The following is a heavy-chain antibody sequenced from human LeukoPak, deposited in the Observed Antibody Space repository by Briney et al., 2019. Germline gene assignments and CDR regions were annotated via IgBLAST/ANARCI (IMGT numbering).Heavy chain of an antibody. CDR3: AKVLSAYDILTGYFDY. CDR1: GFTFSRYA. CDR2: ISGSGGST. D-gene: IGHD3-9*01. V-gene: IGHV3-23*01. Sequence: GGSLRLSCAASGFTFSRYAMSWVRQAPGKGLEWVSAISGSGGSTYYADSVKGRFTISRDNSKNTLYLQMNSLRAEDTAVYYCAKVLSAYDILTGYFDYWGQGTLVTVSS. J-gene: IGHJ4*02.